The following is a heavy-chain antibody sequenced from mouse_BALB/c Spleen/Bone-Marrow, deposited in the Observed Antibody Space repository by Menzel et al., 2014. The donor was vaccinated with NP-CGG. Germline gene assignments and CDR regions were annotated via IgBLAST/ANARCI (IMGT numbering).Heavy chain of an antibody. CDR2: ISSGSSTI. V-gene: IGHV5-17*02. D-gene: IGHD1-1*02. CDR1: GFTFSSFG. CDR3: ARGGKGYAMDY. Sequence: EVQLQQSGGGLVQPGGSRKLSCAASGFTFSSFGMHWVRQAPEKGLEWVAYISSGSSTIYYADTVKGRFTISRDNPKNTLFLQMTSLRSEDTAMYYCARGGKGYAMDYWGQGTSVTVSS. J-gene: IGHJ4*01.